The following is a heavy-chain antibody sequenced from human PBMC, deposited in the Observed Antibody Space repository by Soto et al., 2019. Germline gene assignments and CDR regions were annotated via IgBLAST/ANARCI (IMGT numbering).Heavy chain of an antibody. CDR3: AREGIAVAVGVRDWFDP. CDR2: INPSGGST. CDR1: GYTFTSYY. V-gene: IGHV1-46*01. Sequence: ASVKVSCKASGYTFTSYYMHWVRQAPGQGLEWMGIINPSGGSTSYAQKFQGRVTMTRDTSTSTVYMELSSLRSEDTAVYYCAREGIAVAVGVRDWFDPWGQGTLVTVSS. D-gene: IGHD6-19*01. J-gene: IGHJ5*02.